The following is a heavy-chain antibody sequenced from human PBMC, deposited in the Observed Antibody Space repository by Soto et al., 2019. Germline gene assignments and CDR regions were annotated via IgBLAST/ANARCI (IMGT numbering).Heavy chain of an antibody. CDR3: ARGVSSYYYYGMDV. D-gene: IGHD2-8*01. V-gene: IGHV5-10-1*01. CDR2: IDPSDSYT. Sequence: VESLKISCKGSGYIFTSYWISCLLQMPVKVLEWMGRIDPSDSYTNYSPSFQGHVTISADKSISTAYLQWSSLKASDTAMYYCARGVSSYYYYGMDVWGQGTTVTVSS. J-gene: IGHJ6*02. CDR1: GYIFTSYW.